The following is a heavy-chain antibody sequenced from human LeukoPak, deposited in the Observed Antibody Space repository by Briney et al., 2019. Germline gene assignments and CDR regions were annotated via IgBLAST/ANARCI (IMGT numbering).Heavy chain of an antibody. CDR2: IYHSGST. Sequence: SQTLSLTCAVSGGSISSGGYSWSWIRQPPGKGLEWIGYIYHSGSTYYNPSLKSRVTISVDRSKNQFPLKLSSVTAADTAVYYCARQEMATIYNWFDPWGQGTLVTVSS. V-gene: IGHV4-30-2*01. CDR1: GGSISSGGYS. CDR3: ARQEMATIYNWFDP. D-gene: IGHD5-24*01. J-gene: IGHJ5*02.